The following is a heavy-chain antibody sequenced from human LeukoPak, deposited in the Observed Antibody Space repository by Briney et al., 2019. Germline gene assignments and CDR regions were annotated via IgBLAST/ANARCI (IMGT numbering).Heavy chain of an antibody. CDR3: ARVNYSSGWYVPFY. V-gene: IGHV1-18*01. Sequence: ASVKVSCKASGYTFTSYGISWVRQAPGQGLEWMGWISGYNGNTNYAQNLQGRVTMTRDTSISTAYMELSRLRSDDTAVYYCARVNYSSGWYVPFYWGQGTLVTVSS. D-gene: IGHD6-19*01. CDR1: GYTFTSYG. J-gene: IGHJ4*02. CDR2: ISGYNGNT.